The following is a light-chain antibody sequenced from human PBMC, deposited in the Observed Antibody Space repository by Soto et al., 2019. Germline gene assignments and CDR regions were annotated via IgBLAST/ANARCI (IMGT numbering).Light chain of an antibody. CDR3: QQYGNSPLT. CDR2: GAS. V-gene: IGKV3-20*01. Sequence: ISLTQTPGTLSLSLGERATLPCRAAQSGVGSCLAWYQQKAGQAPRLLIYGASNRHTGIPDRFSGSGSGTDFTLSISRLESEDFAVYYCQQYGNSPLTFGQGTRLEI. J-gene: IGKJ5*01. CDR1: QSGVGSC.